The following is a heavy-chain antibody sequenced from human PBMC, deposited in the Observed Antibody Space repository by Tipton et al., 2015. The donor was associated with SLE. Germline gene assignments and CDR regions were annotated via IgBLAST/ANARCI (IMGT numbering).Heavy chain of an antibody. D-gene: IGHD6-25*01. J-gene: IGHJ4*02. CDR1: GYSISSGRY. Sequence: TLSLTCAVSGYSISSGRYWGWIRQPAGKGLEWIGRIYTSQSTNYNPSLKSRVTIPVDTSKNQFSLNLKSVTAADTAVYYCAGAVEAAGSLRDYWGQGTLVTVSS. CDR3: AGAVEAAGSLRDY. V-gene: IGHV4-61*02. CDR2: IYTSQST.